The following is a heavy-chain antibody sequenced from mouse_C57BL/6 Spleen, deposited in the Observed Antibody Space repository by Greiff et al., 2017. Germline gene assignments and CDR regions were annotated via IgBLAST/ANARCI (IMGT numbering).Heavy chain of an antibody. V-gene: IGHV1-85*01. CDR1: GYTFTSYD. CDR2: IYPRDGST. J-gene: IGHJ3*01. CDR3: AGVYSNYPFAY. Sequence: QVQLQQSGPELVKPGASVKLSCKASGYTFTSYDINWVKQRPGQGLAWIGWIYPRDGSTKYTEKFKVKSTLTVDTSSSTAYMGLHSLTSEDSSVYLCAGVYSNYPFAYWGQGTLVTVPA. D-gene: IGHD2-5*01.